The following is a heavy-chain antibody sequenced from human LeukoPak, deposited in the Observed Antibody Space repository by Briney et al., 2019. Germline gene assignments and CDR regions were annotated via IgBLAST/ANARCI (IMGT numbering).Heavy chain of an antibody. V-gene: IGHV3-30*03. D-gene: IGHD2/OR15-2a*01. CDR1: GFTFSTYG. CDR3: ARVSRPSSLSDW. Sequence: PGGSLRLSCAASGFTFSTYGMHWVRQAPGKGLEWVAVISYDGSNKYSADSVKGRFTISRDNAKNSLYLQMNSLRAEDTAVYYCARVSRPSSLSDWWGQGTLVTVSS. CDR2: ISYDGSNK. J-gene: IGHJ4*02.